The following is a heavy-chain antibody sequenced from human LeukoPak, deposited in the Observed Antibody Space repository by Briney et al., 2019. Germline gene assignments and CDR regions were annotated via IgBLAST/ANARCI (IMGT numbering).Heavy chain of an antibody. CDR3: ASGYGSTWYNAFDI. CDR1: GFTFSSGFTFSTYW. Sequence: GGSLRLSCAASGFTFSSGFTFSTYWMHWVRQAPGKGLVWVSRIDSDGYSTNYADSVKRRFTISRDNAKNTLYLQMNSLRAEDTAVYYCASGYGSTWYNAFDIWGQGTMVTVSS. V-gene: IGHV3-74*01. CDR2: IDSDGYST. J-gene: IGHJ3*02. D-gene: IGHD6-13*01.